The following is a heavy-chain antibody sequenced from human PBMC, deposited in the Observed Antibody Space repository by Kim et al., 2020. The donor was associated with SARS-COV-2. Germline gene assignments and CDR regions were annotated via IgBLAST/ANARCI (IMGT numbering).Heavy chain of an antibody. J-gene: IGHJ5*02. CDR3: AREFRIEARPSSDP. CDR2: ISSSSSTI. V-gene: IGHV3-48*02. Sequence: GGSLRLSCEASGFTFSSYSMNWVRQAPGKGLEWVSYISSSSSTIYYADSVKGRFTISRDNAKNSLYLQMNSLRDEDTAVYYCAREFRIEARPSSDPWGQGTLVNVTS. CDR1: GFTFSSYS. D-gene: IGHD6-6*01.